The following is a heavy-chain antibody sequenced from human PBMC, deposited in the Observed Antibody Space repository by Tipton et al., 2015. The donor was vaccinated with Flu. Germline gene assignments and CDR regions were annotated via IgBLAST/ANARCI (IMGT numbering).Heavy chain of an antibody. CDR1: GGSISSSSYY. CDR3: ARDFRVLTRYFDL. V-gene: IGHV4-39*07. D-gene: IGHD3-10*01. J-gene: IGHJ2*01. CDR2: IYYSGST. Sequence: TLSLTCTVSGGSISSSSYYWDWIRQPPGKGLEWIGSIYYSGSTYYNPSLKSRVTISVDTSKNQFSLKLSSVTAADTAVYYCARDFRVLTRYFDLWGRGTLVTVSS.